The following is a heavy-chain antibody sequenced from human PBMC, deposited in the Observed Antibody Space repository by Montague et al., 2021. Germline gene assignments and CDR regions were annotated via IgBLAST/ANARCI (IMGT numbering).Heavy chain of an antibody. CDR2: IYYNGTT. CDR3: ARSLYCRGGSCYSGFDP. Sequence: SETLSLTCTVSGGSISGASYYWGWIRQPPGKGLEFIGVIYYNGTTYHNPSLKSRVTVSMDTSKNQFSLKLSSVTAADTAVYYCARSLYCRGGSCYSGFDPWGQGNLVTASS. J-gene: IGHJ5*02. CDR1: GGSISGASYY. V-gene: IGHV4-39*01. D-gene: IGHD2-15*01.